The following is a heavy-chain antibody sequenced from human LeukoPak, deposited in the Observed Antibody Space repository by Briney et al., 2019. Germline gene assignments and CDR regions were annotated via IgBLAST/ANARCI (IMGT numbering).Heavy chain of an antibody. CDR2: INHIGST. D-gene: IGHD2-21*01. J-gene: IGHJ4*02. CDR3: ARRGCLWWFSYFDH. V-gene: IGHV4-34*01. Sequence: SQTLSLTCAVYGGFSSGYYWSWISQPPGKGLEWIGEINHIGSTNYNPSLKSRVTISVDTSKNQFSLKLSSVTAADTAVYYCARRGCLWWFSYFDHWGQGTLVSVSS. CDR1: GGFSSGYY.